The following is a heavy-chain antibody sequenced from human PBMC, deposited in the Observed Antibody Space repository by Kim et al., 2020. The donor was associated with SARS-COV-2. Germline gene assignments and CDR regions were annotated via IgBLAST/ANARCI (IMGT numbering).Heavy chain of an antibody. V-gene: IGHV3-72*01. D-gene: IGHD1-26*01. J-gene: IGHJ4*02. CDR3: AGVGGGSYSWSFDY. Sequence: AATWMGRFTISREESKNTLYLQMTSLKSEDTAVYYCAGVGGGSYSWSFDYWGQGTLVTVSS.